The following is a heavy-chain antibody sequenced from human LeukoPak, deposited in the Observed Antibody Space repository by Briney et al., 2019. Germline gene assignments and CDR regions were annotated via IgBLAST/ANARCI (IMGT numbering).Heavy chain of an antibody. CDR1: GFTFSSYS. CDR3: ARAMGTDVDY. Sequence: GRSLRLSCAASGFTFSSYSMNWVRQAPGKGLEWVSSISSSSSYIYYADSVKGRFTISRDNAKNSLYLQMNSLRAEDTAVYYCARAMGTDVDYWGQGTLVTVSS. CDR2: ISSSSSYI. D-gene: IGHD2-21*02. V-gene: IGHV3-21*01. J-gene: IGHJ4*02.